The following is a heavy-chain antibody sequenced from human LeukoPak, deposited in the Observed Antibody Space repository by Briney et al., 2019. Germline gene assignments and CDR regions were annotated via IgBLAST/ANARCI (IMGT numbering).Heavy chain of an antibody. CDR1: GGTFSSYA. CDR2: ISADNGNT. D-gene: IGHD3-9*01. V-gene: IGHV1-18*01. Sequence: AASVKVSCKASGGTFSSYAISWVRQAPGQGLEWMGWISADNGNTNYAQKLQGRVTMTTDTSTSTAYMELRSLRSDDTAVYYCARDHSQYYDILTGYPYYFDYWGQGTLVTVSS. CDR3: ARDHSQYYDILTGYPYYFDY. J-gene: IGHJ4*02.